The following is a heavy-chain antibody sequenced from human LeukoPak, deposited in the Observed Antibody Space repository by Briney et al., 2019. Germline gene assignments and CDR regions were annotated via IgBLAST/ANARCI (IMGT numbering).Heavy chain of an antibody. CDR1: GYTFTSYG. D-gene: IGHD3-9*01. Sequence: GASVKVSCKASGYTFTSYGISWVRQAPGQGLEWMGWISAYNGNTNYAQKLQGRVTMTTDTSTSTAYMELRSLRSDDTAVYYCARVGGPSRYFDWLLFGSKKPHWYYYYYMDVWGKGTTVTVSS. J-gene: IGHJ6*03. CDR2: ISAYNGNT. V-gene: IGHV1-18*01. CDR3: ARVGGPSRYFDWLLFGSKKPHWYYYYYMDV.